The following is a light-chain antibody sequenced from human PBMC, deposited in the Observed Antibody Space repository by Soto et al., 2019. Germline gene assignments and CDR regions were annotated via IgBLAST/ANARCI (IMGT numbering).Light chain of an antibody. J-gene: IGKJ2*01. V-gene: IGKV3-15*01. CDR3: QHHNDWVKT. CDR2: GAS. CDR1: QGVSSN. Sequence: EIVMTQSPATLSVSPGERATLSCRASQGVSSNLAWYQQKPGQTPRLLIYGASTRATGIPARFSGSGSGTEFNLTISSLQSEDFAVYYCQHHNDWVKTFGQGTKLEIK.